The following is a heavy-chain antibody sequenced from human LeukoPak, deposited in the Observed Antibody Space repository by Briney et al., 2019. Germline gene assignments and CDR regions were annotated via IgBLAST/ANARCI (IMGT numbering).Heavy chain of an antibody. CDR2: INPNSGGT. CDR3: AGYTNNWYLGGY. D-gene: IGHD6-13*01. CDR1: KSTLNHYY. Sequence: ASVTVPSKHYKSTLNHYYIQWVQQARGQGIDRMRWINPNSGGTNYAQKFQGRVTMTRDTSINTAYMELNRLTSDDTALYYCAGYTNNWYLGGYWGQGTLVAVSS. J-gene: IGHJ4*02. V-gene: IGHV1-2*02.